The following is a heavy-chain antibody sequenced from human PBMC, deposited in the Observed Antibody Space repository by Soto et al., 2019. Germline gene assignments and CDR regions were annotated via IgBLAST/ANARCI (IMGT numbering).Heavy chain of an antibody. J-gene: IGHJ6*02. CDR2: IWYDGSSK. Sequence: SGGSLRLSCAASGFTFSIYGMHWVRQAPGKGLEWVAVIWYDGSSKYYPESVKGRFTISRDNSKNTLYLQMNSLRAEDTAVYYCARVLLRGDSSLLGYYGMDVWGQGTTVTVSS. D-gene: IGHD3-22*01. CDR1: GFTFSIYG. CDR3: ARVLLRGDSSLLGYYGMDV. V-gene: IGHV3-33*01.